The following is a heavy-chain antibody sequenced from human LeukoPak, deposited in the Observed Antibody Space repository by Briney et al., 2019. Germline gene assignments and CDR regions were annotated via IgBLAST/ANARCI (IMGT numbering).Heavy chain of an antibody. CDR1: GFTFSSYW. J-gene: IGHJ4*02. CDR3: ARRGSAAAGDY. V-gene: IGHV3-74*01. Sequence: GESLKISCAASGFTFSSYWMHWVRQAPGKGLVWVSRINSDGSSTSYADSVKGRFTISRDNAKNTLYLQMNSLRAEDTAVYYCARRGSAAAGDYWGQGTLVTVSS. D-gene: IGHD6-13*01. CDR2: INSDGSST.